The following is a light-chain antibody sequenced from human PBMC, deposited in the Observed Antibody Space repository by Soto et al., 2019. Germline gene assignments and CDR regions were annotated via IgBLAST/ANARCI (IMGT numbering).Light chain of an antibody. J-gene: IGLJ2*01. CDR3: CSYAGSYSVI. CDR2: NVN. V-gene: IGLV2-11*01. CDR1: SSDIGGYDY. Sequence: QSALTQPRSVSASPGQSVTLSCTGTSSDIGGYDYVSWYQQHPGKAPKLIIYNVNKRPSGVPDRFSGSKSGNTASLTISGLQAEDEADYYCCSYAGSYSVIFGGGTKVTVL.